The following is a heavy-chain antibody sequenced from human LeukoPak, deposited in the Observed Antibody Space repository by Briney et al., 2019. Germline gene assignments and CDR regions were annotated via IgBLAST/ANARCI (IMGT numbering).Heavy chain of an antibody. V-gene: IGHV3-30*02. Sequence: GGSLRLSCAASGFTFSSYGMHWVRQAPGKGLEWVAFIRYDGSNKYYADSVKGRFTISRDNSKNTLYLQMNSLGAEDTAVYYCAKVPKYYYDREGGFDYWGQGTLVTVSS. D-gene: IGHD3-22*01. CDR1: GFTFSSYG. CDR2: IRYDGSNK. CDR3: AKVPKYYYDREGGFDY. J-gene: IGHJ4*02.